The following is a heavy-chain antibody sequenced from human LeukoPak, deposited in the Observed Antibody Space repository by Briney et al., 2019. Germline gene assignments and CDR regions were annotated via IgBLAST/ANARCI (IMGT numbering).Heavy chain of an antibody. CDR1: GCTFSTYW. J-gene: IGHJ5*02. CDR3: AREYGFGSGCFDP. CDR2: IKSDGSST. D-gene: IGHD3-10*01. V-gene: IGHV3-74*01. Sequence: PGGSLRLSCAASGCTFSTYWMHWLRQAPGRGLVWVSRIKSDGSSTSYADSAKGRFIISRDKAKNTLYLQMNSLRAEDTAVYYCAREYGFGSGCFDPWGQGTLVLVSS.